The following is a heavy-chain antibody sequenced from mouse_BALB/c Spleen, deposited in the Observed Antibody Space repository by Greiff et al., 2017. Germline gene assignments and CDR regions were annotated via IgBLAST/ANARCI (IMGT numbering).Heavy chain of an antibody. Sequence: EVQLQQSGPELVKPGASVKISCKASGYTFTDYNMHWVKQSHGKSLEWIGYIYPYNGGTGYNQKFKSKATLTVDNSSSTAYMELRSLTSEDSAVYYCARYDYDNWYFDVWGAGTTVTVAS. CDR3: ARYDYDNWYFDV. V-gene: IGHV1S29*02. CDR1: GYTFTDYN. J-gene: IGHJ1*01. CDR2: IYPYNGGT. D-gene: IGHD2-4*01.